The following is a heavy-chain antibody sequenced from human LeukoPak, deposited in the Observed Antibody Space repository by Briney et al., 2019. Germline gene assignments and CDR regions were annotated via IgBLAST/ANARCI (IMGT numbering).Heavy chain of an antibody. V-gene: IGHV5-51*01. D-gene: IGHD6-13*01. J-gene: IGHJ4*02. CDR2: IYPVDSDT. CDR1: GYSFTSYW. Sequence: KRGESLKISCKASGYSFTSYWIGWVGQTPGKGLNGMGIIYPVDSDTRSSPSFQGQVTISPDKSISTPYLRCSCLTASDTPLYYCARQVGSSSWSHDHCRQGILVTVSS. CDR3: ARQVGSSSWSHDH.